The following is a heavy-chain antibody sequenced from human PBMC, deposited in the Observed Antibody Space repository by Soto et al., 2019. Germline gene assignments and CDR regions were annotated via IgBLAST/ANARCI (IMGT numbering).Heavy chain of an antibody. V-gene: IGHV3-74*01. D-gene: IGHD3-22*01. CDR3: ARDPDYYDSSGYFDY. CDR1: GFTFSSYW. J-gene: IGHJ4*02. CDR2: INSDGSST. Sequence: EVQLVESGGGLVQPGGSLRLSCAASGFTFSSYWMHWVRQAPGKGLVWVSRINSDGSSTSYADSVKGRFTISRDNAKNALYLQMNSLRAEDTAVYYCARDPDYYDSSGYFDYWGQGTLVTVSS.